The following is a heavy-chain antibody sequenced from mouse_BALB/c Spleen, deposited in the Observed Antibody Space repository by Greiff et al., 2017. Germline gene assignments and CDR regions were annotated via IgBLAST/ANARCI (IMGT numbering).Heavy chain of an antibody. D-gene: IGHD2-1*01. J-gene: IGHJ1*01. CDR1: GYTFTSYW. CDR2: INPSNGGT. V-gene: IGHV1S81*02. CDR3: ARYGNYSWYCDV. Sequence: VQLKQPGAELVKPGASVKLSCKASGYTFTSYWMLWVKLRPGQGFVWIGEINPSNGGTNYNEKFKRKATLTIDKSSSTAYMKLSSLTSENSAIFYCARYGNYSWYCDVWGAGTTVTVST.